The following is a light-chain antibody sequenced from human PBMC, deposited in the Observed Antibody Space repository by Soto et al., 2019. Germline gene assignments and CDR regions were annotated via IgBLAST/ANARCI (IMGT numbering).Light chain of an antibody. CDR2: LNSDGSH. V-gene: IGLV4-69*01. CDR1: SGHSSYA. Sequence: QPVLTQSPSASASLGPSVKLTCTLSSGHSSYAIAWHQQRPEKGPRYLMKLNSDGSHSKGDGIPDRFSGSSSGAERYLTISSLQSEDEADYYCQTWVTGIQVFGGGTKLTVL. CDR3: QTWVTGIQV. J-gene: IGLJ2*01.